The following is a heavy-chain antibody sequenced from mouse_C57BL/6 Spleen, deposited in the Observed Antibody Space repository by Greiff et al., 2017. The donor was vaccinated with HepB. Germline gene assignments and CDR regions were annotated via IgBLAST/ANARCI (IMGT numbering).Heavy chain of an antibody. V-gene: IGHV1-26*01. J-gene: IGHJ2*01. Sequence: EVQLQQSGPELVKPGASVKISCKASGYTFTDYYMNWVKQSHGKSLEWIGDINPNNGGTRYNQKFKGKATLTVDKSSSTAYMELRSLTSEDSAVYYCARCYGSSYEYYFDYWGQGTTLTVSS. CDR3: ARCYGSSYEYYFDY. CDR1: GYTFTDYY. CDR2: INPNNGGT. D-gene: IGHD1-1*01.